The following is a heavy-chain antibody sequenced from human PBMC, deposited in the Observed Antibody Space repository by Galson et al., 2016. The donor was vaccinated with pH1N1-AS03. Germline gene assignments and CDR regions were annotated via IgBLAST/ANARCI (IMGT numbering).Heavy chain of an antibody. CDR1: GFPFSGYS. D-gene: IGHD6-19*01. V-gene: IGHV3-21*01. CDR2: ISTSSSSI. CDR3: ARDGPTQGRSVAGSFDF. Sequence: SLRLSCAASGFPFSGYSMNWVRQAPGKGLEWVSFISTSSSSIYYADSVKGRFTISRDNAQNLLYLQMNSLRDEDTAVYYCARDGPTQGRSVAGSFDFWGQGTLVTVSS. J-gene: IGHJ4*02.